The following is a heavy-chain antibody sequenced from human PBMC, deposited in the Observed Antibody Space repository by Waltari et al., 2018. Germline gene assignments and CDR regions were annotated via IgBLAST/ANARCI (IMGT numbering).Heavy chain of an antibody. J-gene: IGHJ4*02. CDR3: ARDLMAAHFDY. Sequence: QVQLVESGGGVVQPGRSLRLSCADSGFTFSSYAMHWVRQAPGKGLEWVAVISYDGSNKYYADSVKGRFTISRDNSKNTLYLQMNSLRAEDTAVYYCARDLMAAHFDYWGQGTLVTVSS. V-gene: IGHV3-30*01. D-gene: IGHD6-19*01. CDR2: ISYDGSNK. CDR1: GFTFSSYA.